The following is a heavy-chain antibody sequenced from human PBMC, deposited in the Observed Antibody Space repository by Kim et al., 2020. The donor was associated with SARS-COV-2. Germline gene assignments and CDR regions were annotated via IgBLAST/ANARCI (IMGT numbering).Heavy chain of an antibody. J-gene: IGHJ4*02. D-gene: IGHD5-18*01. CDR3: AREGFDGYSYGRYFDY. CDR2: IWYDGSNK. V-gene: IGHV3-33*01. CDR1: GFTFSSYG. Sequence: GGSLRLSCAASGFTFSSYGMHWVRQAPGKGLEWVAVIWYDGSNKYYADSVKGRFTISRDNSKNTLYLQMNSLRAEDTAVYYCAREGFDGYSYGRYFDYWGQGTLVTVSS.